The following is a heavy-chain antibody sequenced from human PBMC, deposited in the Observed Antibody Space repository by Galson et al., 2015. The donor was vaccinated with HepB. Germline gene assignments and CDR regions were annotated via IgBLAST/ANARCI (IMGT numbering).Heavy chain of an antibody. CDR1: GFTFSGYA. CDR3: AKQYYYDSSGYYYFDY. V-gene: IGHV3-23*01. CDR2: ISGSGGST. D-gene: IGHD3-22*01. J-gene: IGHJ4*02. Sequence: SLRLSCAASGFTFSGYAMSWVRQAPGKGLEWVSAISGSGGSTYYADSVKGRFTISRDNSKNTLYLQMNSLRAEDTAVYYCAKQYYYDSSGYYYFDYWGQGTLVTVSS.